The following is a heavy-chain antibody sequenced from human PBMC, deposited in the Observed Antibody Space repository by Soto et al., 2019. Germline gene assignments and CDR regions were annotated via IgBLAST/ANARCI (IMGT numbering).Heavy chain of an antibody. Sequence: VQLVESGGGLVQPGESLRLYCTASGLTFSISWITWVRQAPGEGLEWVSNINPAGNVQHYADSVQERFTITRHNAKNSLFLQMSSLIVEDTAVYYCATANTPNAFDLWGQGTMVTVSS. CDR1: GLTFSISW. CDR2: INPAGNVQ. CDR3: ATANTPNAFDL. V-gene: IGHV3-7*01. J-gene: IGHJ3*01.